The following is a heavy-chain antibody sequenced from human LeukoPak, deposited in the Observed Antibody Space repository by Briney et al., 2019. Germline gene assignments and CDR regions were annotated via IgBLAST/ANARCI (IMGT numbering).Heavy chain of an antibody. Sequence: GGSLRLSCAASGFIFSSYWMSWVRQAPGKGLEWVANIKQDGSEKYYVDSVKGRFIISRDNVENSLYLQMNSLRVEDTAVYYCARIFKGSYTSGRRDPPYYFDYWGQGTLVTASS. J-gene: IGHJ4*02. D-gene: IGHD2-15*01. CDR1: GFIFSSYW. CDR2: IKQDGSEK. V-gene: IGHV3-7*03. CDR3: ARIFKGSYTSGRRDPPYYFDY.